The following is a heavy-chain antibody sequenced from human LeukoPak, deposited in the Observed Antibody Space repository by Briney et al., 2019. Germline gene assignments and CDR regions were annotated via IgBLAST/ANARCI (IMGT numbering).Heavy chain of an antibody. D-gene: IGHD3-3*01. CDR3: ARGSYDFWSGLSSATFVY. J-gene: IGHJ4*02. Sequence: PSETLSLTCTVSGGSISSGGYYWSWIRQHPGKGLELIGYIYYSGSTYYNPSLKSRVTISVDTSKNQFSLKLSSVAAADTAVYYCARGSYDFWSGLSSATFVYWGQGTLVTVSS. CDR1: GGSISSGGYY. V-gene: IGHV4-31*03. CDR2: IYYSGST.